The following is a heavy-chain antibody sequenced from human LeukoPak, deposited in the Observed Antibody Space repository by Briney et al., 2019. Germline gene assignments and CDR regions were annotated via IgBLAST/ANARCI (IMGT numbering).Heavy chain of an antibody. J-gene: IGHJ4*02. D-gene: IGHD3-10*01. CDR3: ARVWFGELTPAPFDY. CDR1: GYTLTELS. V-gene: IGHV1-18*01. CDR2: ISACNGNT. Sequence: GASVKVSCKVSGYTLTELSMHWVRQAPGKGLEWMGWISACNGNTNYAQKLQGRVTMTTDTSTSTAYMELRSLRSDDTAVYYCARVWFGELTPAPFDYWGQGTLVTVSS.